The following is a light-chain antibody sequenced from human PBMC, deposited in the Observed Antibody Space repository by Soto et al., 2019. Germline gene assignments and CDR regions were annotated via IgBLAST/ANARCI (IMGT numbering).Light chain of an antibody. CDR1: QGISNY. V-gene: IGKV1-27*01. Sequence: DIQMTQSPSSLSASVGDRVTMTCRASQGISNYLAWYQQKPGKVPKLLIYAASTLQSGVPSRFSGSGSGTDFTLTISSLQSEDVATYYCQKYNSAPHTFGQGTKLEIK. CDR3: QKYNSAPHT. CDR2: AAS. J-gene: IGKJ2*01.